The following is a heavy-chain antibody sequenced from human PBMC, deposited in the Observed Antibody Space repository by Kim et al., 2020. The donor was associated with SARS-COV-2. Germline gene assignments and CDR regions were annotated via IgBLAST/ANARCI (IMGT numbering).Heavy chain of an antibody. CDR3: ARDMNWSLDY. Sequence: GESLKISCAASGFTFSSRSMNWVRQAPGKGLEWLSAITGGGDYIRYADSVKGRFIISRDNAKNSLYLEMSSLRVEDTAVYYCARDMNWSLDYWGQGTLVTVSS. V-gene: IGHV3-21*01. CDR1: GFTFSSRS. J-gene: IGHJ4*02. D-gene: IGHD1-1*01. CDR2: ITGGGDYI.